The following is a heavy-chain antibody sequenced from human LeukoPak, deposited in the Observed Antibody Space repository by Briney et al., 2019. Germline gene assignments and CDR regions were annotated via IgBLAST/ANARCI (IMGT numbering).Heavy chain of an antibody. Sequence: GGSLRLSCAASGFTFSPYTMNWVRQAPGKGLEWVSSISGGNSYIYYADSVKGRFTISRDNAKNSVFLQMNSLRAEDTALYYCARDLTRIPTDAFDIWGQGTMVTVSS. V-gene: IGHV3-21*01. CDR3: ARDLTRIPTDAFDI. J-gene: IGHJ3*02. D-gene: IGHD2-15*01. CDR2: ISGGNSYI. CDR1: GFTFSPYT.